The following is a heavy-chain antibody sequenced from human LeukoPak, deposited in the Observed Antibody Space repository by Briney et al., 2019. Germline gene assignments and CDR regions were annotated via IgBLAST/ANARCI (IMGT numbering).Heavy chain of an antibody. CDR1: GDSITNYY. CDR3: ASHIVTTTAVDY. CDR2: ISYSGRT. Sequence: KPSETLSLTCTVSGDSITNYYWSWIRQPPGKGLEWIAYISYSGRTNYNPSLKSRVTMSLDTSKNQFSLNLSSVTAADTAVYYCASHIVTTTAVDYWGQGTLVTVSS. D-gene: IGHD4-11*01. J-gene: IGHJ4*02. V-gene: IGHV4-59*08.